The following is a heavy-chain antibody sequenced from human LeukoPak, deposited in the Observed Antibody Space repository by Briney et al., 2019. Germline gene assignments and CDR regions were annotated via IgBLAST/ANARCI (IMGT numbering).Heavy chain of an antibody. CDR2: IIPILGIA. CDR3: ARGKVEMATIDYFDY. CDR1: GGTFSSYA. J-gene: IGHJ4*02. Sequence: SVKVSCKASGGTFSSYAISWVRQAPGQGLEWMGRIIPILGIANYAQKFQGRVTITADKSTSTAYMELSSLRSEDTAVYYCARGKVEMATIDYFDYRGQGTLVTVSS. V-gene: IGHV1-69*04. D-gene: IGHD5-12*01.